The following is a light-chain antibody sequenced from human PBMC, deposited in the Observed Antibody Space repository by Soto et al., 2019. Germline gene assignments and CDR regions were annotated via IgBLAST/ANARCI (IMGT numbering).Light chain of an antibody. Sequence: EIVMTQSPATLSVSPGERATLSCRASQSVSSSYLAWYQQKPGQAPRLLLYGASSRATGIPDRFSGSGSGTDFTLTISRLEPEDFAVYYCQQYGSSPQLTFGGGTKVEIK. V-gene: IGKV3-20*01. CDR2: GAS. CDR3: QQYGSSPQLT. CDR1: QSVSSSY. J-gene: IGKJ4*01.